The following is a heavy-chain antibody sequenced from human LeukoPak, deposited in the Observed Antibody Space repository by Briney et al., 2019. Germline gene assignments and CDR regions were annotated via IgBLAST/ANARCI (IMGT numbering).Heavy chain of an antibody. CDR2: IYISGST. J-gene: IGHJ4*02. CDR1: GGSISSYY. CDR3: ARDWGGGWPFDY. Sequence: SETLSLTCSVSGGSISSYYWSWIRQPAGKGLEWIGRIYISGSTNYNPSLKSRVTMSVDTSQNQFSLKLSSVTAADTAVYYCARDWGGGWPFDYSGQRTLVTVSS. D-gene: IGHD6-19*01. V-gene: IGHV4-4*07.